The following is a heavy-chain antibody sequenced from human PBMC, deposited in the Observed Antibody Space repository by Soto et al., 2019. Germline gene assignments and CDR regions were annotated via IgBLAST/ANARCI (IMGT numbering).Heavy chain of an antibody. CDR1: GGTFSSYA. CDR3: AREYILTGPIDY. CDR2: IIPIFGTA. J-gene: IGHJ4*02. Sequence: SVKVSCKASGGTFSSYAISWVRQAPGQGLEWMGGIIPIFGTANYAQKFQGRVTITADESTSTAYMELSSLRSEDTAVYYCAREYILTGPIDYWGQGTLVIVSS. D-gene: IGHD3-9*01. V-gene: IGHV1-69*13.